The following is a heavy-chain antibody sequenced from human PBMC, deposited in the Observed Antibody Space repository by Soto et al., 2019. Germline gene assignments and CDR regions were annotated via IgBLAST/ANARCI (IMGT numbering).Heavy chain of an antibody. D-gene: IGHD1-26*01. CDR3: AEDSGSYYDYYYGMDV. V-gene: IGHV1-69*13. J-gene: IGHJ6*02. Sequence: GASVKVSCKASGGTFSSYAISWVRQAPGQGLEWMGGIIPIFGTANYAQKFQGRVTITADESTSTAYMELSSLRSEDTAAYYCAEDSGSYYDYYYGMDVWGQGTTVTVSS. CDR2: IIPIFGTA. CDR1: GGTFSSYA.